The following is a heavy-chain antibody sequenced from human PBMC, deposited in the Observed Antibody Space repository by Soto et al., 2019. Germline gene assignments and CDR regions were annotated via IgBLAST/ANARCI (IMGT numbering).Heavy chain of an antibody. Sequence: ASVKVSCKASGYTFTSYAMHWARQAPGQRLEWMGWINAGNGNTKYSQKFQGRVTITRDTSASTAYMELSSLRSEDTAVYYCAQVVATPGNYYYYGMDVWGQGTTVTVSS. CDR2: INAGNGNT. D-gene: IGHD5-12*01. CDR3: AQVVATPGNYYYYGMDV. V-gene: IGHV1-3*01. J-gene: IGHJ6*02. CDR1: GYTFTSYA.